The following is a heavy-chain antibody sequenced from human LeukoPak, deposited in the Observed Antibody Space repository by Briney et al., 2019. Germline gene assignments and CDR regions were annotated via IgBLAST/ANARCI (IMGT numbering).Heavy chain of an antibody. V-gene: IGHV3-23*01. J-gene: IGHJ4*02. CDR3: AKAAVPGSKYYFDY. D-gene: IGHD3-10*01. Sequence: GGSLRLSCAASGFTFSSYAMSWVRQAPGTGLGLVSGISGSGSSTYYADSVKGRFTISRDNSKNTLYLQMNTLRAEDTAVYYCAKAAVPGSKYYFDYWGQGTLVTVSS. CDR2: ISGSGSST. CDR1: GFTFSSYA.